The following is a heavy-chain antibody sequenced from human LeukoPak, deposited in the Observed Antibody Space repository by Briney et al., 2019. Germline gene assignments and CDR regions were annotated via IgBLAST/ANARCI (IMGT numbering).Heavy chain of an antibody. CDR2: INPNSGGT. CDR3: AKLTGDEDARARLDP. V-gene: IGHV1-2*02. Sequence: ASGKVSCKASGYTFTGYYMHWVRQAPGQGLEWMGWINPNSGGTNYAQKFQGRVTMTRDTSISTAYMELSRLRSDDTAVYYCAKLTGDEDARARLDPWGQGTLVTVSS. D-gene: IGHD7-27*01. CDR1: GYTFTGYY. J-gene: IGHJ5*02.